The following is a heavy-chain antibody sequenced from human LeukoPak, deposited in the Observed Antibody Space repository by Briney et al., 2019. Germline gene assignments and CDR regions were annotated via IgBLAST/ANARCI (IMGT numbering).Heavy chain of an antibody. CDR2: IYSGGST. J-gene: IGHJ4*02. D-gene: IGHD3-3*01. V-gene: IGHV3-53*01. CDR3: ARDSEIFGVVIPPIFDY. CDR1: GFTVSSNY. Sequence: GGSLRLSCAASGFTVSSNYMSWVRQAPGKGLEWVSVIYSGGSTYYADSVKGRFTISRDNSKNTLYLQMNSLRAEDTAVYYCARDSEIFGVVIPPIFDYWGQGTLVTVSS.